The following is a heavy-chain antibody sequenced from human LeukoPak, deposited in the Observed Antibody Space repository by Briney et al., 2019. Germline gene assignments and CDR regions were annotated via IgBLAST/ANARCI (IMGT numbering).Heavy chain of an antibody. J-gene: IGHJ3*02. CDR1: GFTFSSYG. CDR2: ISGNSGTT. CDR3: AKVRGKDGVRDAYDI. Sequence: GGSLRLSCAASGFTFSSYGMSWVRQAPGKGLEWVSGISGNSGTTYYAESVKGRFTISRDNSKNTLYLHMNSLRAEDTALYYCAKVRGKDGVRDAYDIWGQGTTVTVSS. D-gene: IGHD3-10*01. V-gene: IGHV3-23*01.